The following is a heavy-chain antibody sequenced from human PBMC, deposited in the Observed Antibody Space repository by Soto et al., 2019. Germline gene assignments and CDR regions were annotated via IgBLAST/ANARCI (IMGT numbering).Heavy chain of an antibody. CDR3: ARELRGVVVETWAFDY. CDR1: GFTFSSYG. Sequence: PGGSLRLSCAASGFTFSSYGMHWVRQAPGKGLEWVAVIWYDGSNKYYADSVKGRFTISRDNSKNTLYLQMNSLRAEDTAVYYCARELRGVVVETWAFDYWGQGTLVTVSS. J-gene: IGHJ4*02. D-gene: IGHD3-22*01. V-gene: IGHV3-33*01. CDR2: IWYDGSNK.